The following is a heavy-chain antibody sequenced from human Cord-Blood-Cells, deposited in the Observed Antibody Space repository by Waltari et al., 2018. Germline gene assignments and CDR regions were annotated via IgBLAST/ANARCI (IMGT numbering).Heavy chain of an antibody. CDR3: ARGTGGGNPYFDY. Sequence: QVQLQQWGAGLLKPSETLSLTCAVYGGSFSGYYWSWIRQPLGKGLEWIGEINHSGSTNYNPSLKSRVTISVDTSKNQFSLKLGSVTAADTAVYYCARGTGGGNPYFDYWGQGTLVTVSS. CDR1: GGSFSGYY. J-gene: IGHJ4*02. D-gene: IGHD2-15*01. CDR2: INHSGST. V-gene: IGHV4-34*01.